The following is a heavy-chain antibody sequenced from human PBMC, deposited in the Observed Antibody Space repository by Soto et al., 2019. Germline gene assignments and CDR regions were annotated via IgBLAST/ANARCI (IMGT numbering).Heavy chain of an antibody. V-gene: IGHV4-39*01. CDR3: ARLGYSNSAWFDP. D-gene: IGHD6-6*01. CDR1: GGSISSSSYY. J-gene: IGHJ5*02. CDR2: IYYSGST. Sequence: PSETLSLTCTVSGGSISSSSYYWGWIRQPPGKGLEWIGSIYYSGSTYYNPSLKSRVTISVDTSRNQFSLKLSSVTAVDTAVYYCARLGYSNSAWFDPWGQGTLVTVSS.